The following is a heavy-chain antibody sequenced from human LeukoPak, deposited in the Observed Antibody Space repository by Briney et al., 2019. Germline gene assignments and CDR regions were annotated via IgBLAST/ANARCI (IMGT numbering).Heavy chain of an antibody. Sequence: ASVKVSCKASGYTFTSYGISWVRQAPGQGREWMGWISAYNGNTNYAQKLQGRVTMTTDTSTSTAYMELRSLRSDDTAVYYCARVAARYYYYGMDVWGQGTTVTVSS. V-gene: IGHV1-18*01. CDR2: ISAYNGNT. D-gene: IGHD2-15*01. J-gene: IGHJ6*02. CDR1: GYTFTSYG. CDR3: ARVAARYYYYGMDV.